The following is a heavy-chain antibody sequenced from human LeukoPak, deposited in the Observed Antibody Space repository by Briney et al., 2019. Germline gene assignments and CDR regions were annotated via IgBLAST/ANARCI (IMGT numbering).Heavy chain of an antibody. J-gene: IGHJ3*02. V-gene: IGHV1-46*01. D-gene: IGHD3-22*01. CDR2: INPSGGSI. CDR3: AGGRNYYDSSGYYYEGDAFDI. Sequence: ASVKVSCKASGHIFTSYYMYWVRQAPGQGLEWMGIINPSGGSIRYAQKFQGRVTMTRDTSTGTVYMELSSLRSEDTAMYYCAGGRNYYDSSGYYYEGDAFDIWGQGTMVTVSS. CDR1: GHIFTSYY.